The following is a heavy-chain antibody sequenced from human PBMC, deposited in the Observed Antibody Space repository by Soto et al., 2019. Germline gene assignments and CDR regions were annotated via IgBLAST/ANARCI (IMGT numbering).Heavy chain of an antibody. J-gene: IGHJ6*02. CDR1: GFTFSSYG. Sequence: LRLSCAASGFTFSSYGMHWVRQAPGKGLEWVAVIWYDGSNKYYADSVKGRFTISRDNSKNTMYLQMNSLRAEDTAAYYCARDRATVTTATVYYYYYGMDVWGQGTTVTVSS. CDR2: IWYDGSNK. V-gene: IGHV3-33*01. CDR3: ARDRATVTTATVYYYYYGMDV. D-gene: IGHD4-17*01.